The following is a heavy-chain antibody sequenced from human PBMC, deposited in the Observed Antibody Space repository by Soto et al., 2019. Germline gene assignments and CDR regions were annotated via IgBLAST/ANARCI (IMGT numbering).Heavy chain of an antibody. CDR2: ISAYNDNT. D-gene: IGHD6-19*01. J-gene: IGHJ4*02. V-gene: IGHV1-18*01. CDR1: GYTFTSYG. CDR3: ARAGSGWSFDY. Sequence: ASVKVSCKASGYTFTSYGISWVRQAPGQGLEWMGWISAYNDNTRYSQKFQGRVTITRDTSASTVYMDLSSLRSEDTAVYYCARAGSGWSFDYWGQGTLVTVSS.